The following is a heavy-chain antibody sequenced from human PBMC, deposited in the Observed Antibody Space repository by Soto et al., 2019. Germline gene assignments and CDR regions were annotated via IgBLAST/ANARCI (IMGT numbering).Heavy chain of an antibody. CDR1: GDSISSSFW. Sequence: LRETLALTCAVSGDSISSSFWWSWVRQPPGKGLEWIGEIYHTESTVYNPSLKSRVTISVDKSKNQFSLNLDSVTAADTAVFYCASYDCGLFDYWGRRILVPVSS. CDR2: IYHTEST. CDR3: ASYDCGLFDY. V-gene: IGHV4-4*02. D-gene: IGHD4-17*01. J-gene: IGHJ4*02.